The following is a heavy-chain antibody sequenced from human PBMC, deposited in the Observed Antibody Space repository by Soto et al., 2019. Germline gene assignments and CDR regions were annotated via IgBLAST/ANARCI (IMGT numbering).Heavy chain of an antibody. D-gene: IGHD6-6*01. CDR3: ARDLMSIAARPGYYGMDV. CDR1: GYTFTGYY. CDR2: INPNSGGT. V-gene: IGHV1-2*02. Sequence: SVKVSCKASGYTFTGYYMHWVRQAPGQGLEWMGWINPNSGGTNYAQKFQGRVTMTRDTSISTAYMELSRLRSDDTAVYYCARDLMSIAARPGYYGMDVWGQGTTVTVSS. J-gene: IGHJ6*02.